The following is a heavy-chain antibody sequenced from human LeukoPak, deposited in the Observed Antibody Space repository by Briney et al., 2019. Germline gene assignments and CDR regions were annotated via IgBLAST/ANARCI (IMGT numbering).Heavy chain of an antibody. Sequence: ASVKVSCKASGYTFTSYYMHWARQAPGQGLEWMGIINPSGGSTSYAQKFQGRVTMTRDTSTSTVYMELSSLRSEDTAVYYCASAIKQQLALDYWGQGTLVTVSS. CDR2: INPSGGST. V-gene: IGHV1-46*01. J-gene: IGHJ4*02. CDR1: GYTFTSYY. CDR3: ASAIKQQLALDY. D-gene: IGHD6-13*01.